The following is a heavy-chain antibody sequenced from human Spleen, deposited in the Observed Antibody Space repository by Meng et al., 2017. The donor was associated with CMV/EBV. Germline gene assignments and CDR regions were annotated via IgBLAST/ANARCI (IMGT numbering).Heavy chain of an antibody. V-gene: IGHV1-46*01. CDR1: GYTFSSYY. CDR3: ARGDRYADYDILTGYIGGFDP. J-gene: IGHJ5*02. Sequence: ASVKVSCKAFGYTFSSYYIHWVRQAPGQGLEWMGIINLSGGGTNYAQKFQGRVTMTRDTSTSTVYMELSSLRSEDTAVYYCARGDRYADYDILTGYIGGFDPWGQGTLVTVSS. CDR2: INLSGGGT. D-gene: IGHD3-9*01.